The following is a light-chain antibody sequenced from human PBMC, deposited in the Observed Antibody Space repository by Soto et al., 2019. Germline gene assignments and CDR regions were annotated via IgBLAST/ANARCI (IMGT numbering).Light chain of an antibody. J-gene: IGKJ1*01. CDR2: KAS. CDR1: QTISSW. Sequence: DMQMTQSPSTLSGSVGDRVTITCRASQTISSWLAWYQQKPVKAPKLLIYKASTLKSGVPSRFSGSGSGTEFTLTISSLQPDDFAPYYCQVDNSYSAALGQGTMVDI. CDR3: QVDNSYSAA. V-gene: IGKV1-5*03.